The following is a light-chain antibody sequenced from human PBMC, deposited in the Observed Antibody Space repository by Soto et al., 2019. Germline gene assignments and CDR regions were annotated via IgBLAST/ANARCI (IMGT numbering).Light chain of an antibody. Sequence: IQLTQSPSTLSASVGDRVTITCRASQAIRNELVWFQQKPGKAPNLLIYKASTLQSGVPPRFSGSGSGTDFTLTISSLQAEDFATYYCQHYNTYSQAFGEGTKVDIK. CDR1: QAIRNE. CDR3: QHYNTYSQA. CDR2: KAS. V-gene: IGKV1-6*01. J-gene: IGKJ4*01.